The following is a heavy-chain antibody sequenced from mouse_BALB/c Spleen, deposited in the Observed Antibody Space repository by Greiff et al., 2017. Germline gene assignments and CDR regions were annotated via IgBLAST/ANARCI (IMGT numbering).Heavy chain of an antibody. CDR2: IYPYNGGT. D-gene: IGHD2-14*01. V-gene: IGHV1S29*02. CDR1: GYTFTDYN. J-gene: IGHJ2*01. Sequence: VQLQQPGPELVKPGASVKISCKASGYTFTDYNMHWVKQSHGKSLEWIGYIYPYNGGTGYNQKFKSKATLTVDNSSSTAYMELRSLTSEDSAVYYCARGGYDAKLGYWGQGTTLTVSS. CDR3: ARGGYDAKLGY.